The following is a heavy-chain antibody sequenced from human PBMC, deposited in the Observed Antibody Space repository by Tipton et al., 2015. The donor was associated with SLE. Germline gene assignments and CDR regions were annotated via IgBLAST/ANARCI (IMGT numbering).Heavy chain of an antibody. J-gene: IGHJ5*01. CDR1: GGSFTNYY. D-gene: IGHD6-19*01. V-gene: IGHV4-34*01. CDR3: ARAGSSGWYGY. Sequence: TLSLTCAVYGGSFTNYYWSWIRQSPGKGLEWIGEINHSGTTKYNPSLKNRVTISVDTSKNQFSLKLSSVTAADTAVYYCARAGSSGWYGYWGHGTLVTVS. CDR2: INHSGTT.